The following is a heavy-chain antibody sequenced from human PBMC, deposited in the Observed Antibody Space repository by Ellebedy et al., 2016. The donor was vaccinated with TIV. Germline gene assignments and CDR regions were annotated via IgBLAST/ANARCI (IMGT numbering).Heavy chain of an antibody. CDR1: GGSVSSTRYY. J-gene: IGHJ4*02. CDR2: VYYSGSP. Sequence: MPSETLSLTCSVSGGSVSSTRYYWAWIRQPPGKGLEYIGSVYYSGSPYYSPSFKSRVTLSADTSQNQFSLNLRTVTAADTAVYYCARTDPWQPIDDWGQGILVSVSS. V-gene: IGHV4-39*01. D-gene: IGHD2-21*02. CDR3: ARTDPWQPIDD.